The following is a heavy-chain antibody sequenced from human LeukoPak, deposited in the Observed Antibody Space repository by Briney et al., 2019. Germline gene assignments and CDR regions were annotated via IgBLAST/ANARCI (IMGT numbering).Heavy chain of an antibody. J-gene: IGHJ4*02. D-gene: IGHD3-22*01. V-gene: IGHV3-21*01. CDR1: GFIFSSYS. CDR2: ISSSGSYI. Sequence: PGGSLTLLCAASGFIFSSYSVNWLRQAPGKALEWVSSISSSGSYIYDADSVRGRFTISRDNAKNSLYMQMNSLRAEDTALYYCARDTYRYYYDISGYWEPVYWGQGTLVTVSS. CDR3: ARDTYRYYYDISGYWEPVY.